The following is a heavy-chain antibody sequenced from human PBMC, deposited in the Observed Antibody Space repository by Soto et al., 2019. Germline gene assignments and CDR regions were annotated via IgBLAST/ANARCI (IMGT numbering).Heavy chain of an antibody. CDR2: ISYDGSKI. Sequence: QVQLVDSGGGVAQPGGSLRLSCGGSGFTFSNYGMHWIRQAPGKGLEWVSTISYDGSKIYYTDSVKGRFTISRDNSRNTLYLQMNSLRVEDTAVFYCAKGGMAITDIDYWGQGTLVTVSS. V-gene: IGHV3-30*18. CDR3: AKGGMAITDIDY. D-gene: IGHD3-22*01. CDR1: GFTFSNYG. J-gene: IGHJ4*02.